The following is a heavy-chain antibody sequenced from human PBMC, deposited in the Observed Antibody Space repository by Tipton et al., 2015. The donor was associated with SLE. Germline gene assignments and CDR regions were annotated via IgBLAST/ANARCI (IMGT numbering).Heavy chain of an antibody. CDR2: IRFDGTKT. D-gene: IGHD4-11*01. J-gene: IGHJ3*02. V-gene: IGHV3-30*02. Sequence: SLRLSCAASGFTFSAYGLHWVRQAPGKGLQWVTFIRFDGTKTYYTDSVKGRFTISKDSSKNTVFLQMNGLRPDDTAMYYCARDDYRGAFDIWGQGTMVTVSS. CDR1: GFTFSAYG. CDR3: ARDDYRGAFDI.